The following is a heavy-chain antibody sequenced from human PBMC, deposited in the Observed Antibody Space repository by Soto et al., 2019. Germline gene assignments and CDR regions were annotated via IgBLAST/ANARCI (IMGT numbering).Heavy chain of an antibody. V-gene: IGHV1-69*13. CDR3: ARAPYYGSGYYYYGMDV. Sequence: EASVKVSGKASGGTFSSYAISWVRQAPGQGLEWMGGIIPIFGTANYAQKFQGRVTITADESTSTAYMELSSLRSEDTAVYYCARAPYYGSGYYYYGMDVWGQGTTVTVSS. D-gene: IGHD3-10*01. J-gene: IGHJ6*02. CDR1: GGTFSSYA. CDR2: IIPIFGTA.